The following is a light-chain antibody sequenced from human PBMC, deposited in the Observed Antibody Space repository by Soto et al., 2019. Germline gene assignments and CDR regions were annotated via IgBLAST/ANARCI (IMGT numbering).Light chain of an antibody. CDR3: AAGDDTLNGQV. J-gene: IGLJ3*02. Sequence: QSVLTQPPSASGTPGQRVTISCSGSRSNIGRNYVYWYQHLPGTAPKLLMQRNNERPSGVPDRFSGSKSGTSVSLAISGLRSGDGAVYSWAAGDDTLNGQVFGGGTKLPVL. V-gene: IGLV1-47*01. CDR1: RSNIGRNY. CDR2: RNN.